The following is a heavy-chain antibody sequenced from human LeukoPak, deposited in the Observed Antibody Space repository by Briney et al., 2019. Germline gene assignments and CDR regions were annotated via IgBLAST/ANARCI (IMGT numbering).Heavy chain of an antibody. CDR1: GYTLTGYY. Sequence: ASVKVSCKASGYTLTGYYMHWVRQAPGQGLEWVGWINPNSGGTNYAQKFQGRVTMTRDTSISTAYMELSRLRSDDTAVYYCARFTSSTWGIDYWGQGTLVTVSS. J-gene: IGHJ4*02. V-gene: IGHV1-2*02. D-gene: IGHD6-13*01. CDR2: INPNSGGT. CDR3: ARFTSSTWGIDY.